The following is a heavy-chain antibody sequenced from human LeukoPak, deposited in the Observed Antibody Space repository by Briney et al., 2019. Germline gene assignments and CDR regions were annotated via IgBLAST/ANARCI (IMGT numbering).Heavy chain of an antibody. CDR3: ARQYDYDWFDP. CDR2: IYYSGST. CDR1: GGSISSSSYY. J-gene: IGHJ5*02. Sequence: SETLSLTCTVSGGSISSSSYYWGWIRQPPGKGLEWIGYIYYSGSTNYNPSLKSRVTISVDTSKNQFSLKLSSVTAADTAVYYCARQYDYDWFDPWGQGTLVTVSS. D-gene: IGHD4-17*01. V-gene: IGHV4-61*05.